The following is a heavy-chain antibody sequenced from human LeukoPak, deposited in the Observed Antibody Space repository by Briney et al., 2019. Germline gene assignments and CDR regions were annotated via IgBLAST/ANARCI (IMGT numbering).Heavy chain of an antibody. CDR2: ISYDGSNQ. CDR3: ARARSGTWYGNVYYFYGMDV. D-gene: IGHD6-13*01. CDR1: GFTFSTYA. V-gene: IGHV3-30-3*01. Sequence: GGSLRLSCAASGFTFSTYAMYWVRQAPGKGLEWVAVISYDGSNQYYADSVRGRFTISRDNSKDTLSLQMNSLRAEDTSIYYCARARSGTWYGNVYYFYGMDVWGQGTTVTVSS. J-gene: IGHJ6*01.